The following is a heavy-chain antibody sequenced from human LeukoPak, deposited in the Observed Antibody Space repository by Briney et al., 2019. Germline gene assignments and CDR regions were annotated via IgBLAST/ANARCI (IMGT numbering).Heavy chain of an antibody. J-gene: IGHJ4*02. CDR1: GHTFTSHD. V-gene: IGHV1-8*01. CDR2: MSPMSGKT. CDR3: TREKDCADGICYED. D-gene: IGHD2-8*01. Sequence: GASLKVSCKASGHTFTSHDINWVRQATGLGLERLGWMSPMSGKTGYAQKFQDRVTMTRDTSISTAYMELSSLRFDDTAVYFCTREKDCADGICYEDWGQGTLVTVSS.